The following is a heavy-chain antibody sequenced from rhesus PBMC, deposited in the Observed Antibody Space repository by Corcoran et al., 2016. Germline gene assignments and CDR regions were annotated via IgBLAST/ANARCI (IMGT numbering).Heavy chain of an antibody. Sequence: QVQLQESGPGLVKPSETLSLTCAVSGASISSYWWSWCRQPPGKGLDGIGEINGNSVTTSSHPALMSRVTISKDAAKNQFTLKLSSVTAPATAVYYWARDPRDTVGTAFDCWGQGVLVTVSS. CDR1: GASISSYW. J-gene: IGHJ4*01. V-gene: IGHV4-80*01. CDR2: INGNSVTT. CDR3: ARDPRDTVGTAFDC. D-gene: IGHD5-42*01.